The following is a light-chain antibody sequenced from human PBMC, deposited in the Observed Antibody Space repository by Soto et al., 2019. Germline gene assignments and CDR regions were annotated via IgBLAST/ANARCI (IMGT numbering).Light chain of an antibody. CDR3: QQRSNWPLT. Sequence: EIVFTESPCTLCLSPGERVTLSCSASQSVSNNYLAWYQQKPGQAPRLPIYDASTRATGIPARFSGSGSGTDFTLTISSLAPEDFAVYYCQQRSNWPLTFGGGTKVDIK. CDR1: QSVSNNY. V-gene: IGKV3-11*01. CDR2: DAS. J-gene: IGKJ4*01.